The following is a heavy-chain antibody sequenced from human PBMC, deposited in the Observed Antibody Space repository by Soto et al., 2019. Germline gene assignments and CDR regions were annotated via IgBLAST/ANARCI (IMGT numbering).Heavy chain of an antibody. CDR3: ARMNLGSISYYFDS. CDR2: IYSGGST. V-gene: IGHV3-53*05. J-gene: IGHJ4*02. CDR1: GFTVSNNY. D-gene: IGHD3-10*01. Sequence: GGSLRLSCAASGFTVSNNYMNWVRQAPGKGLEWVSVIYSGGSTYYADSVKGRLTISRDDSKNTLYLQMNSLRAEDTAVYYCARMNLGSISYYFDSWGQGALVTV.